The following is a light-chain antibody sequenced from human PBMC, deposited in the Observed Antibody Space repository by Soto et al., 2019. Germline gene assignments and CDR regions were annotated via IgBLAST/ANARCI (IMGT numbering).Light chain of an antibody. J-gene: IGKJ4*01. V-gene: IGKV3-20*01. Sequence: EIVLTQSPGTLSLSPGERATLSCRASQSVNNNYLAWYQQKPGQAPRLLIYGASRRATGIPDRFSGSGSGTDFTLTISRLEREDFAVYSCQQYGSSPLTFGGGTKVEIK. CDR3: QQYGSSPLT. CDR1: QSVNNNY. CDR2: GAS.